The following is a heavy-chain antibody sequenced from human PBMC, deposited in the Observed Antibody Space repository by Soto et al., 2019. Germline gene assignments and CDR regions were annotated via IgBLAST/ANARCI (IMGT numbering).Heavy chain of an antibody. CDR3: ARDLVVVVITELDY. J-gene: IGHJ4*02. D-gene: IGHD3-22*01. CDR1: GYTFTSYD. Sequence: ASVKVSCKASGYTFTSYDINWVRQATGQGLEWMGWMNPNNGNTDYAQKFQGRVTMTTDTSTSTAYMELRSLRSDDTAVYYCARDLVVVVITELDYWGQGTLVTVSS. V-gene: IGHV1-8*01. CDR2: MNPNNGNT.